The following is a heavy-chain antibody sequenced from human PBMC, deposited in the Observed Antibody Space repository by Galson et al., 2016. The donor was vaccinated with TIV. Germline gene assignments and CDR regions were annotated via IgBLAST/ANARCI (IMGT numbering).Heavy chain of an antibody. Sequence: SVKVSCKASGGTFSSYAVSWVRQAPGQGLEWVGGIIPIFGSSDYAQKFQGRVTITTDESTDDSTSTAYMELRGLRSEETAVYSCAGDTPCGGSCYFFDDWFQGTLVTVSS. CDR2: IIPIFGSS. CDR1: GGTFSSYA. CDR3: AGDTPCGGSCYFFDD. D-gene: IGHD2-15*01. J-gene: IGHJ4*02. V-gene: IGHV1-69*05.